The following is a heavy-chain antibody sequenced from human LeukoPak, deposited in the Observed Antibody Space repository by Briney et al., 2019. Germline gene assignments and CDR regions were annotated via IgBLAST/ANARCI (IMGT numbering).Heavy chain of an antibody. CDR2: ISGSGGTT. D-gene: IGHD3-22*01. V-gene: IGHV3-23*01. CDR3: AKTNGYYSD. CDR1: GFTFSSYG. Sequence: GGSLRLSWAASGFTFSSYGMNWVRQAPGKGLEWVSGISGSGGTTYYADSVKGRFTISRDNSKNSLSLQVSSLRAEDTAVYYCAKTNGYYSDWGQGTLVTVSS. J-gene: IGHJ4*02.